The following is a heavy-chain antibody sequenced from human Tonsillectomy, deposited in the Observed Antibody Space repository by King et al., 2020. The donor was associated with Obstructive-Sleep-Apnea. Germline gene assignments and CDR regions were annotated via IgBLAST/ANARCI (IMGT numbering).Heavy chain of an antibody. CDR3: AGHPGVAVAGTVFYFDL. V-gene: IGHV4-39*07. Sequence: QLQESGPGLVKPSETLSLTCSVSGGSISSNSYYWGWIRQPPGKGLEWIGSIFYIGSTYCNPSLKSRVTISADTSKNQFSLKLSSVTAADTAVYYCAGHPGVAVAGTVFYFDLWGRGTLVIVSS. J-gene: IGHJ2*01. D-gene: IGHD6-19*01. CDR2: IFYIGST. CDR1: GGSISSNSYY.